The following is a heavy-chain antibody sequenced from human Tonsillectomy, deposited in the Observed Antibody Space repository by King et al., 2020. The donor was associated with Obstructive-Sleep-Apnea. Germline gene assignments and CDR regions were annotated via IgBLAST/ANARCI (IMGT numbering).Heavy chain of an antibody. V-gene: IGHV3-33*06. CDR1: GFTFSSYG. CDR3: AKERAASVPTFDL. D-gene: IGHD6-25*01. J-gene: IGHJ3*01. CDR2: IWYDGSNK. Sequence: VQLVESGGGVVQPGRALTLSCAASGFTFSSYGMHWVRQAPGKGLEWVAIIWYDGSNKYYADSVKGRFTVSRDNSNNTVSLQMNSLRPDDTAVYYCAKERAASVPTFDLWGQGTMGTVSS.